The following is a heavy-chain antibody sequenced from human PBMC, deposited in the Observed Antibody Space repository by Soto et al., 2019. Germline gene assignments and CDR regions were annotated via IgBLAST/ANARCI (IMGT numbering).Heavy chain of an antibody. CDR3: AKILGYEYYDFWSGYPYGMDV. D-gene: IGHD3-3*01. J-gene: IGHJ6*02. Sequence: GGSLRLSCAASGFTFSSYAMSWVRQAPGKGLEWVSAISGSGGSTYYADSVKGRFTISRDNSKNTLYLQMNSLRAEDTAVYYCAKILGYEYYDFWSGYPYGMDVWGQGTTVTVSS. CDR2: ISGSGGST. V-gene: IGHV3-23*01. CDR1: GFTFSSYA.